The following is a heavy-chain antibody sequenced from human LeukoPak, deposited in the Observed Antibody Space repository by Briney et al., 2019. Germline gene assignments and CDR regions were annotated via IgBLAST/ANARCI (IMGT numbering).Heavy chain of an antibody. V-gene: IGHV1-8*01. D-gene: IGHD2-15*01. J-gene: IGHJ4*02. CDR1: GYTFTSYD. CDR2: MNPNSGNT. CDR3: ARGASLHCSGGSCYGA. Sequence: ASVKVSCKASGYTFTSYDINWVRQATGQGLGWMGWMNPNSGNTGYAQKFQGRVTMTRNTSISTAYMELSSLRSEDTAVYCCARGASLHCSGGSCYGAWGQGTLVTVSS.